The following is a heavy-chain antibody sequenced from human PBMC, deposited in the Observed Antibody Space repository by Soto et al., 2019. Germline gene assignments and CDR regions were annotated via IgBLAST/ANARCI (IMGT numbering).Heavy chain of an antibody. J-gene: IGHJ5*02. CDR2: INHSGST. D-gene: IGHD3-16*02. CDR3: ARGTYRYGHGMVVAPGARFGP. V-gene: IGHV4-34*01. CDR1: GGSFSGYY. Sequence: PSETLSLTCAVYGGSFSGYYWSWIRQHPGKGLEWIGEINHSGSTNYNPSLKSRVTISVDTSKNQFSLKLSSVTAADTAVYYCARGTYRYGHGMVVAPGARFGPWGQGTLVTVSS.